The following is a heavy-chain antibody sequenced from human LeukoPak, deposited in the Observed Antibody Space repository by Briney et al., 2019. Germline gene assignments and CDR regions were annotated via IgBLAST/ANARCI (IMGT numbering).Heavy chain of an antibody. V-gene: IGHV1-18*01. CDR2: ISAYNGNT. D-gene: IGHD2-2*01. J-gene: IGHJ4*02. CDR1: GYTFTSYG. CDR3: AGGRTDIVVVPATLRNYYFDY. Sequence: GASVKVSCKASGYTFTSYGISWVRQAPGQGLEWMGWISAYNGNTNYAQKFQGRVTMTRDTSISTAYMELSSLRSEDTAVYYCAGGRTDIVVVPATLRNYYFDYWGQGTLVTVSS.